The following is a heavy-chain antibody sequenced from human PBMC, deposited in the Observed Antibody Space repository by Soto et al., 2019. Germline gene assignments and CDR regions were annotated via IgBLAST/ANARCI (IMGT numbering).Heavy chain of an antibody. Sequence: QVQLQESGPGLVKPSETLSLTCTVSGGSISSYHWSWIRQSPGKGLEWLGYVFYTGSTKYNPALKRRVTISVDTSKNQFSLKLSSVSAADTGLYYCARSYSGTFYGYDTWGQGILVTVSS. V-gene: IGHV4-59*01. D-gene: IGHD1-26*01. CDR1: GGSISSYH. CDR2: VFYTGST. J-gene: IGHJ5*02. CDR3: ARSYSGTFYGYDT.